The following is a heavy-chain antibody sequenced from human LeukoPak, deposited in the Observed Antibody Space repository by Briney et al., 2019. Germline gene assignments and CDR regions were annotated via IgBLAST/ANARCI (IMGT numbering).Heavy chain of an antibody. CDR2: INHSGST. CDR1: GDAISETDW. V-gene: IGHV4-4*02. D-gene: IGHD5-24*01. CDR3: ARHGDGYNLYPRYRRAYYFDY. J-gene: IGHJ4*02. Sequence: SETLSLTCTVSGDAISETDWWNWVRQPPGKGLEWIGEINHSGSTNYNPSLKSRVTISVDTSKNQFSLKLSSVTAADTAVYYCARHGDGYNLYPRYRRAYYFDYWGQGTLVTVSS.